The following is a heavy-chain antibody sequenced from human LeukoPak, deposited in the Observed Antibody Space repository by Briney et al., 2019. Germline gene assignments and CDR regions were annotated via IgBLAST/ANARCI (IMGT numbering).Heavy chain of an antibody. D-gene: IGHD3-10*01. V-gene: IGHV1-2*02. J-gene: IGHJ3*02. Sequence: ASVKVSCKASGYTFTVYYMHWVRQAPGQGLEWMGWINPNSGGTNYAQKFQGRVTMNRDTSISTASMELRRLRSDDTAVYSCARDTGSDAFDIWGQGTMVTVSS. CDR1: GYTFTVYY. CDR3: ARDTGSDAFDI. CDR2: INPNSGGT.